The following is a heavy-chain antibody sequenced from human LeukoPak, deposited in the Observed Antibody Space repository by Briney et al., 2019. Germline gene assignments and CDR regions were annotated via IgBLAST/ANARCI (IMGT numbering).Heavy chain of an antibody. V-gene: IGHV3-11*01. CDR1: GFTFGDYF. D-gene: IGHD3-10*01. CDR3: SRRGWGSYSQDY. CDR2: ISGTSQTI. J-gene: IGHJ4*02. Sequence: GGSLRLSCEGAGFTFGDYFMTWIRQPPGKGLEWLSYISGTSQTIYYADSVRGRFTVSRDNARQSLFLQMSSLRVADTAVYYCSRRGWGSYSQDYWGQGTPVTVSA.